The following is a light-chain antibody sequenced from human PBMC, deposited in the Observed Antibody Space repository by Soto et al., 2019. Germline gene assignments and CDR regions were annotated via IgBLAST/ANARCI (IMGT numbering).Light chain of an antibody. CDR3: QQSYSNPLT. CDR2: AAS. V-gene: IGKV1-39*01. Sequence: DIQMTQSPSSLSASVGDRVTITCRASQSISSYLNWYQQKQGKAPKLLIYAASSLQSGVPSRLNLSVSRTDFTLTISYLHPQDFATYYCQQSYSNPLTVGVGTNLDIK. J-gene: IGKJ4*01. CDR1: QSISSY.